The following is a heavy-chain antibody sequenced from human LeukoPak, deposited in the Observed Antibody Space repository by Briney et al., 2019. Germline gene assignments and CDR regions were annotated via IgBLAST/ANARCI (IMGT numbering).Heavy chain of an antibody. D-gene: IGHD6-13*01. CDR1: GVTFSSYG. CDR2: ISYDGSNK. V-gene: IGHV3-30*03. CDR3: VAEFDY. Sequence: GRTLRLSCAASGVTFSSYGMHWVRQAPGKGLEWVAVISYDGSNKYYADSVKGRFTISRDNSKNTLYLQMNSLRAEDTAVYYCVAEFDYWGQGTPVTVSS. J-gene: IGHJ4*02.